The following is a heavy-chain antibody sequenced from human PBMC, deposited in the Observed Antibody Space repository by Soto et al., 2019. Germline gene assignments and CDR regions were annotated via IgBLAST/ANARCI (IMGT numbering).Heavy chain of an antibody. Sequence: QLQLQESGPGLVKPSETLSLTCTVSGGSISSSSYYWGWIRQPPGKGLEWIGSIYYSGSTYYNPTLKSRVTISVDTTKTHFSLTLRAVTAADTAVYYCARQIYASIINWGQGTLVTVSS. CDR3: ARQIYASIIN. CDR1: GGSISSSSYY. CDR2: IYYSGST. D-gene: IGHD1-20*01. V-gene: IGHV4-39*02. J-gene: IGHJ4*02.